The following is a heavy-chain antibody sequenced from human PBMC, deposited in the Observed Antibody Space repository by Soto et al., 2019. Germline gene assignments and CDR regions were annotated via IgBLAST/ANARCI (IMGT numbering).Heavy chain of an antibody. V-gene: IGHV4-4*07. D-gene: IGHD2-2*01. Sequence: PSETLSLTCTVSGGSINSYWWSWIRQPSGKGLEWIGRVYSSGTTDYNPSLNSRATMSVETSKHHSSLKVSSVTSADTAVYYCPRDIDSHPYAEGYWGDGIQLTGSS. J-gene: IGHJ4*01. CDR3: PRDIDSHPYAEGY. CDR2: VYSSGTT. CDR1: GGSINSYW.